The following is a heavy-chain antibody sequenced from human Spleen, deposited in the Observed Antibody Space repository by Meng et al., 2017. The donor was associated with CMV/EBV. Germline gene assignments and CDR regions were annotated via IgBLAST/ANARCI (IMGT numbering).Heavy chain of an antibody. CDR2: MYYTGST. CDR3: ARHVRHRYGAYYCDF. D-gene: IGHD5-18*01. CDR1: SLSSSSPY. Sequence: SLSSSSPYCVWISQPPGKRLEWIASMYYTGSTYSNPYLKSRVSISVDPTNIHFSLKLSSLTAADTAVYYCARHVRHRYGAYYCDFWGQGTLVTVSS. J-gene: IGHJ4*02. V-gene: IGHV4-39*01.